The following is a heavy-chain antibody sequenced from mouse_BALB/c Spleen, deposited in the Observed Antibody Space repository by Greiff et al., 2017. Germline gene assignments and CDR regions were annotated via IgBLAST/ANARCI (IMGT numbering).Heavy chain of an antibody. D-gene: IGHD3-1*01. J-gene: IGHJ4*01. CDR3: ARHGYSGAMDY. V-gene: IGHV5-12-1*01. CDR2: ISSGGGST. CDR1: GFAFSSYD. Sequence: EVQLVESGGGLVKPGGSLKLSCAASGFAFSSYDMSWVRQTPEKRLEWVAYISSGGGSTYYPDTVKGRFTISRDNAKNTLYLQMSSLKSEDTAMYYCARHGYSGAMDYWGQGTSVTVSS.